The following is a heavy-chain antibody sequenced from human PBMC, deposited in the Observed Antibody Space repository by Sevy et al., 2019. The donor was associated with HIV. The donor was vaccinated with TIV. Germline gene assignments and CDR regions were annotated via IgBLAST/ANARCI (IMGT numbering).Heavy chain of an antibody. J-gene: IGHJ3*02. Sequence: SETLSLTCTVSGGSISSYYWSWIRQPPGKGLEWIGYIYYSGSTNYNPSLESRVTISVDTSKNQFSLKLSSVTAADTAVYYCARHFPYYYDSSGADAFDIWGQGTMVTVSS. CDR3: ARHFPYYYDSSGADAFDI. D-gene: IGHD3-22*01. V-gene: IGHV4-59*01. CDR2: IYYSGST. CDR1: GGSISSYY.